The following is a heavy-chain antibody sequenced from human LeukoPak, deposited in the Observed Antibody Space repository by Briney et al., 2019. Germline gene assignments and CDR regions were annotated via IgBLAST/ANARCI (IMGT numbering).Heavy chain of an antibody. V-gene: IGHV4-39*01. D-gene: IGHD1-26*01. CDR3: ARVGVTEYYFDY. Sequence: NASETLSLTCTVSGGSISSSSYYWGWIRQPPGKGLEWIGSIYYSGSTYYNPSLKSRVTISVDTSKNQISLKLSSVTAADTAVYYCARVGVTEYYFDYWGQGILVIVSS. CDR1: GGSISSSSYY. J-gene: IGHJ4*02. CDR2: IYYSGST.